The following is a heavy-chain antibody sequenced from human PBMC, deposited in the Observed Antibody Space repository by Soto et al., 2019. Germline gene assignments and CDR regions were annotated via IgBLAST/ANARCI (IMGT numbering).Heavy chain of an antibody. V-gene: IGHV4-34*01. Sequence: SATLSLTCGGDGGSLGGYYCRGIRQPPRKGLEWIGENNHRGSTNSNPSLKSRVTISVDTAKNQFSLKMSSVTAADTAVYYCARMGIVGATTLAYWGQGTLVTVS. D-gene: IGHD1-26*01. CDR2: NNHRGST. CDR3: ARMGIVGATTLAY. J-gene: IGHJ4*02. CDR1: GGSLGGYY.